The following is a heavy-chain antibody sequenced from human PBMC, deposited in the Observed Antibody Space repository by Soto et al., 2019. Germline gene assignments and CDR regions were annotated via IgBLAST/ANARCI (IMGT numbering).Heavy chain of an antibody. CDR3: AKDRRAGGNYGFYSDF. V-gene: IGHV3-23*01. D-gene: IGHD1-7*01. CDR1: GFTFSSYG. CDR2: SSATGAGT. J-gene: IGHJ4*02. Sequence: SLRLSCASSGFTFSSYGMTWVRQAPGKGLEWVSFSSATGAGTYHADSVKGRFTISRDNSKNTLYLQMTSLRADDTAVYYCAKDRRAGGNYGFYSDFWGQGALVTVSS.